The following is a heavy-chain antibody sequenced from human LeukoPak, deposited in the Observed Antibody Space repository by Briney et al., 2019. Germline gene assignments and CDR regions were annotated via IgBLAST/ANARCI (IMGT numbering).Heavy chain of an antibody. V-gene: IGHV5-10-1*01. CDR2: IDPSDSYT. Sequence: PGESLKISCKGSGYNFTRNWISWVRQMPGKSLEWMGRIDPSDSYTNYSPSFQGHVTISADKSTSTAYLQWSSLKASDTAMYYCARGKGWFAPWGQGTLVTVSS. CDR1: GYNFTRNW. CDR3: ARGKGWFAP. J-gene: IGHJ5*02.